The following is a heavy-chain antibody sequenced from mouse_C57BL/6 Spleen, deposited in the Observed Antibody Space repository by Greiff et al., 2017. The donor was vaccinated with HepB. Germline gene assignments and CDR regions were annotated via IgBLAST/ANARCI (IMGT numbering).Heavy chain of an antibody. J-gene: IGHJ2*01. V-gene: IGHV1-69*01. Sequence: QVQLQQPGAELVMPGASVKLSCKASGYTFTSYWMHWVKQRPGQGLEWIGEIDPFDSYTNYNQKFKGKSTLTVDKSSSTAYMQLSSLTSEDSAVYYCARWPYFDYWGQGTTLTVSS. CDR1: GYTFTSYW. CDR2: IDPFDSYT. CDR3: ARWPYFDY. D-gene: IGHD2-3*01.